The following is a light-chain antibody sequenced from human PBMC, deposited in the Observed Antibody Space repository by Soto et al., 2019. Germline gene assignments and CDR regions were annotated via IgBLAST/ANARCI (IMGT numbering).Light chain of an antibody. V-gene: IGLV2-14*01. CDR1: SSDVGGYNY. J-gene: IGLJ1*01. Sequence: QSVLTQPASVSGSPGQSITISCTGTSSDVGGYNYVSWYQQHPGKAPILMIYDVSNRPSGVSNRFSGSKSGNTASLTISGVQAEDEADYYCSSYTSSSTRVFGTGTKLTVL. CDR2: DVS. CDR3: SSYTSSSTRV.